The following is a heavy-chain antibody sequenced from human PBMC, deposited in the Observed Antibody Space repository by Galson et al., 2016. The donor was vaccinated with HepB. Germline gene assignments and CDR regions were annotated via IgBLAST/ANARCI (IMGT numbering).Heavy chain of an antibody. J-gene: IGHJ4*03. CDR2: IWYDGSNK. Sequence: SLRLSCAASGFTFSSYWMHWVRQAPGKGLEWVAVIWYDGSNKYYADSVKGRFTISRDNSKNTLYLQMNGLRAEDTAVYYCAKVRYDSSSYQSPYFDHWGQGTMVTVSS. D-gene: IGHD3-22*01. V-gene: IGHV3-33*06. CDR3: AKVRYDSSSYQSPYFDH. CDR1: GFTFSSYW.